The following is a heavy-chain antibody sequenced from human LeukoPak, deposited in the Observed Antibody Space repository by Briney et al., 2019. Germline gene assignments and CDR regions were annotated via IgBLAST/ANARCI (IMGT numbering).Heavy chain of an antibody. V-gene: IGHV3-53*01. CDR2: IYSGGST. J-gene: IGHJ3*02. CDR1: GFTVSSNY. D-gene: IGHD3-22*01. CDR3: ARDPHYYDSSGSGDAFDI. Sequence: GGSLRLSCAASGFTVSSNYMSWVRQAPGKGLEWVSVIYSGGSTYYAASVKGRFTISRDNSKNTLYLQMNSLRAEDTAVYYCARDPHYYDSSGSGDAFDIWGQGTMVTVSS.